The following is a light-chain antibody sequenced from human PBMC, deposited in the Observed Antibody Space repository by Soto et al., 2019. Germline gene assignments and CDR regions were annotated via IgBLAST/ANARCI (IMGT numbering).Light chain of an antibody. CDR3: QQSYSAPRT. CDR2: AAS. V-gene: IGKV1-39*01. Sequence: DIQMTQSPPSLSASVGDRVTITCRASQSISTYLNWYQQKPGKAPNLLIFAASNLQSGVPSRFSGSGSATDFTLTISTLQPEDFATYYCQQSYSAPRTF. CDR1: QSISTY. J-gene: IGKJ1*01.